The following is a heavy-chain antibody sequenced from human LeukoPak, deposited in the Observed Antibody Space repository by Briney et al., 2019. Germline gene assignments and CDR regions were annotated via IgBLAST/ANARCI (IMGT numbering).Heavy chain of an antibody. CDR2: IWHDGSHK. CDR1: GFAFNTYA. D-gene: IGHD3-10*01. V-gene: IGHV3-33*01. CDR3: AREILGSGSYPDF. Sequence: GRSLRLSCAASGFAFNTYAMHWVRQAPGQGLEWVALIWHDGSHKFYSNSVRGQFTISRDNSKNTVYLQMNSLRPEDTAVNYCAREILGSGSYPDFWGQGTLVTVSS. J-gene: IGHJ4*02.